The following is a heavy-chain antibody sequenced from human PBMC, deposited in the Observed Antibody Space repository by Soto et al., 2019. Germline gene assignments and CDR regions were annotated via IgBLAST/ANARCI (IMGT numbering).Heavy chain of an antibody. CDR3: ARHKSGSDWLDP. CDR2: MFYSGAT. J-gene: IGHJ5*02. Sequence: SETLSLTCTVSGGSISDISYCWGWIRQPPGKGLQWIGCMFYSGATYYNPSLKNRVTLSVDTSNNEFSLKLVSVTAPDTAVYYCARHKSGSDWLDPWGQGTLVTVPQ. CDR1: GGSISDISYC. D-gene: IGHD2-15*01. V-gene: IGHV4-39*01.